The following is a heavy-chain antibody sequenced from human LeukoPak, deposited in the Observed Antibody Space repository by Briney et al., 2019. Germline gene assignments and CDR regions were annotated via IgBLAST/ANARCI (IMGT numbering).Heavy chain of an antibody. CDR3: ASLNWTKRTLDL. V-gene: IGHV6-1*01. D-gene: IGHD1-1*01. Sequence: SQTLSLTCAISGDSVSRNSAWNWIRQSPSRGLGWLGRTYYNSKWYFDYAKSVKGRITFTPDTSQNQFSLQLSSVTPEDTAVYYCASLNWTKRTLDLWGQGTMVTVSS. J-gene: IGHJ3*01. CDR1: GDSVSRNSA. CDR2: TYYNSKWYF.